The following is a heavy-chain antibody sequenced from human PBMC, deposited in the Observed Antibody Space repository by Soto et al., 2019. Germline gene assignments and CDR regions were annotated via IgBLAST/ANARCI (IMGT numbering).Heavy chain of an antibody. J-gene: IGHJ4*02. CDR3: AKGKYYYDSSGYPPLDY. CDR1: GFTFSSHA. V-gene: IGHV3-23*01. CDR2: ISGSGGST. Sequence: GGSLRLSCAASGFTFSSHAMSWVRQAPGKGLEWVSAISGSGGSTYYADSVKGRFTISRDSSKNTLYLQMNSLRAEDTAVYYCAKGKYYYDSSGYPPLDYWGQGTLVTVSS. D-gene: IGHD3-22*01.